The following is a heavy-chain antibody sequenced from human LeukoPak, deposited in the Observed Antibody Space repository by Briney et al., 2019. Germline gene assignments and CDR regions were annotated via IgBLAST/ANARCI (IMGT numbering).Heavy chain of an antibody. CDR1: GFSFSDSA. CDR2: IRSELSGYVT. D-gene: IGHD4-17*01. J-gene: IGHJ4*02. Sequence: PGGSLRLSCAASGFSFSDSALHWVRQASGKGLEWVGRIRSELSGYVTAYAASVKGRFTISRHDSKNTAYLQMNSLETEDTAWYYCTRHLGDDDYGDFNDYWGQGILVTVSS. V-gene: IGHV3-73*01. CDR3: TRHLGDDDYGDFNDY.